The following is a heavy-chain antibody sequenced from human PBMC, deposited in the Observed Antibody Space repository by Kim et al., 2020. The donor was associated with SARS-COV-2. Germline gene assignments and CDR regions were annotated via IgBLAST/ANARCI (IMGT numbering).Heavy chain of an antibody. Sequence: YEQKFQCRVTMTADESKSTAYMELSSLRSEDTAVYYCARDERQQLDAFDIWGQGTMVTVSS. V-gene: IGHV1-69*01. J-gene: IGHJ3*02. D-gene: IGHD6-13*01. CDR3: ARDERQQLDAFDI.